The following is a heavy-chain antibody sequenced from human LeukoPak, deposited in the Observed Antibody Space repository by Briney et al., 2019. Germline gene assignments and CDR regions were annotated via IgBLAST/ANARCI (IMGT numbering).Heavy chain of an antibody. CDR3: AKALVDDYGDYGAFDI. D-gene: IGHD4-17*01. V-gene: IGHV3-48*01. J-gene: IGHJ3*02. CDR1: GFTFSRDS. Sequence: GGSLRLSCAASGFTFSRDSMNWVRQAPGKGLEWVSYINGGGSPIYYADSVKGRFTISRDNSKNTLYLQMNSLSAEDTAIYFCAKALVDDYGDYGAFDIWGQGTMVTVSS. CDR2: INGGGSPI.